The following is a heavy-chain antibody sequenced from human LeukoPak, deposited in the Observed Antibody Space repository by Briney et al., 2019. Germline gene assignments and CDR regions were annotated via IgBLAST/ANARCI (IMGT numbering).Heavy chain of an antibody. CDR2: IFPGGGEI. J-gene: IGHJ4*02. CDR1: GFTFSTFA. D-gene: IGHD2/OR15-2a*01. Sequence: RGSLRLSCEASGFTFSTFAMIWVRQPPGKGLEWVSSIFPGGGEIHYADSVRGRFTISRDNSKSTLSLQMNSLRAEDTAIYYCATYRQVLLPFESWGQGTLVTVSS. CDR3: ATYRQVLLPFES. V-gene: IGHV3-23*01.